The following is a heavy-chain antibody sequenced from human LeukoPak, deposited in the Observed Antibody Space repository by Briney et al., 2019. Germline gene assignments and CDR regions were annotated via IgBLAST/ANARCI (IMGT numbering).Heavy chain of an antibody. Sequence: SETLSLTCTVSGGSISSYYWSWIRQPPGKGLEWIGYIYYSGSTNYNPSLKSRVTISVDTSKNQFSLKLSSVTAADTAVYYCARGYHSIVVVITYYFDYWGQGTLVTVSS. CDR1: GGSISSYY. CDR3: ARGYHSIVVVITYYFDY. V-gene: IGHV4-59*12. D-gene: IGHD3-22*01. J-gene: IGHJ4*02. CDR2: IYYSGST.